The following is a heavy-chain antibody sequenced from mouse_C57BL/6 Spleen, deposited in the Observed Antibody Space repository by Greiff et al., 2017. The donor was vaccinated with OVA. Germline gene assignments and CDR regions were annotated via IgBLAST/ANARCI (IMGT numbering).Heavy chain of an antibody. Sequence: LVESGPELVKPGASVKISCKASGYSFTSYYIHWVKQRPGQGLEWIGWIYPGSGNTKYNEKFKGKATLTADTSSSTAYMQLSSLTSEDSAVYYCARGGGTPFAYWGQGTLVTVSA. J-gene: IGHJ3*01. CDR2: IYPGSGNT. CDR1: GYSFTSYY. CDR3: ARGGGTPFAY. D-gene: IGHD1-1*01. V-gene: IGHV1-66*01.